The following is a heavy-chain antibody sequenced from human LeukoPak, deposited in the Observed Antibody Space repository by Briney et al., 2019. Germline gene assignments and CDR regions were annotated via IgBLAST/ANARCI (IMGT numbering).Heavy chain of an antibody. D-gene: IGHD3-10*01. CDR2: IHPRRGDT. V-gene: IGHV1-2*02. Sequence: VASVKVSCKTSGYSFTAFYIHWVRQAPGQGLEWMGWIHPRRGDTKYAQKFQGRVTMTRDTSISTAYLALSSLRSDDTAVYYCARDGDYGTGSYYRGCIDSWVQGTPVTVSP. CDR3: ARDGDYGTGSYYRGCIDS. CDR1: GYSFTAFY. J-gene: IGHJ4*02.